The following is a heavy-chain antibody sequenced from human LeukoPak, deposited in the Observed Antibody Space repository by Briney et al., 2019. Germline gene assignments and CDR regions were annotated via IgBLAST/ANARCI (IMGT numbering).Heavy chain of an antibody. V-gene: IGHV3-23*01. CDR3: ARGRAVVGAILY. CDR2: ISGNDDGT. D-gene: IGHD1-26*01. CDR1: GFTFSTCG. J-gene: IGHJ4*02. Sequence: GGSLRLSCTASGFTFSTCGMTWVRQAPGKGLEWVSSISGNDDGTYYADSVKGRFTISRDNSKNTLYLQMNSLRAEDTAVYYCARGRAVVGAILYWGQGTLVTVSS.